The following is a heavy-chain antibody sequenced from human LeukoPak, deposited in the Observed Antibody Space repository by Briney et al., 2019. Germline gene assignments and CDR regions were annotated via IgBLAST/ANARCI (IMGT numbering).Heavy chain of an antibody. CDR2: IFYSGST. J-gene: IGHJ4*02. V-gene: IGHV4-39*01. CDR1: GGFISGRNYY. CDR3: ARQPPFFGDYGGY. Sequence: SETLSLTCSVSGGFISGRNYYWGWIRQSPGKGLEWIGSIFYSGSTYYKSSLKGRVTISADTSKNQFSLRLTSVTASDTAIYYCARQPPFFGDYGGYWGPGTLVTVSS. D-gene: IGHD4/OR15-4a*01.